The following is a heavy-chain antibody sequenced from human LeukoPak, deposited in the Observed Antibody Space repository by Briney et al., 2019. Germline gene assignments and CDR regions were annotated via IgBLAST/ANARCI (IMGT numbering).Heavy chain of an antibody. Sequence: GGSLRLSCAASGFTFSSYWMSWVRQAPGKGREGVANIKQNGSEKYYVDSVKGRFTISRDNPKNSLYLQMNRLRAEDTAVYYCARDRGDDYGDYGTDDAFDIWGQGTMVTVSS. CDR1: GFTFSSYW. D-gene: IGHD4-17*01. CDR3: ARDRGDDYGDYGTDDAFDI. V-gene: IGHV3-7*01. CDR2: IKQNGSEK. J-gene: IGHJ3*02.